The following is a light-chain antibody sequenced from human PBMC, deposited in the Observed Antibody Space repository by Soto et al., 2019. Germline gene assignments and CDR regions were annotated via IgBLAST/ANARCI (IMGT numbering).Light chain of an antibody. CDR1: QGVSSY. J-gene: IGKJ1*01. Sequence: AIRMPPSPSSFSASTGDRVTITCRASQGVSSYLAWYQQKPGKAPKLLIYAASTLQNGVPSRFSGSGSETDFTLTISCLQSEDFATYYCQQYDSYPQTFGQGTKVEIK. V-gene: IGKV1-8*01. CDR2: AAS. CDR3: QQYDSYPQT.